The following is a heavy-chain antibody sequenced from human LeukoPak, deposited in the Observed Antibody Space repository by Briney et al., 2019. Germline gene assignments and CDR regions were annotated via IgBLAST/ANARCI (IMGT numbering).Heavy chain of an antibody. CDR1: GFTFSSYA. J-gene: IGHJ4*02. CDR3: AKEGMIVVVITTYFDY. CDR2: ISGSGGST. Sequence: PGASLRLSCAAPGFTFSSYAMSWVRQAPGKGLEWVSAISGSGGSTYYADSVKGRFTISRDNSKNTLYLQMNSLRAEDTAVYYCAKEGMIVVVITTYFDYWGQGTLVSVSS. V-gene: IGHV3-23*01. D-gene: IGHD3-22*01.